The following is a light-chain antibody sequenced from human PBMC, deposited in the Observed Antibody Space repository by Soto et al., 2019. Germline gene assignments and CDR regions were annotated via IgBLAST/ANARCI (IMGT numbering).Light chain of an antibody. Sequence: EVVLTQSPGTLSLSPGERATLSCRASQSVSGSDLAWYQQKPGQAPRLLISGVSNRATGTPDRFSGSGSGTDFTLTITTLQSEDFAVYYCQQYNHWPLSFGVGTKVDIK. CDR2: GVS. V-gene: IGKV3-20*01. CDR3: QQYNHWPLS. J-gene: IGKJ4*01. CDR1: QSVSGSD.